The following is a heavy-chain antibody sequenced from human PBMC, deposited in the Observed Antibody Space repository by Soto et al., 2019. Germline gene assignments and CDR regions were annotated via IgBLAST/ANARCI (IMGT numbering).Heavy chain of an antibody. CDR2: IDHSGST. J-gene: IGHJ4*02. CDR1: GGSFSSDFYN. V-gene: IGHV4-61*03. Sequence: LSLTCTVSGGSFSSDFYNWRWIRQPPGKGLEWVGDIDHSGSTSYNPSLKSRATISVDTSKNHLSLKVTSVTAADTAVYYCGRVKRQTFQKKNDYWGQGILVTVSS. CDR3: GRVKRQTFQKKNDY.